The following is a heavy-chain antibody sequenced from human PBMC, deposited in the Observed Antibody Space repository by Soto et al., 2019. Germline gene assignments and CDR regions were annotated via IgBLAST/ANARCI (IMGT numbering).Heavy chain of an antibody. CDR2: IYYSGST. V-gene: IGHV4-31*03. J-gene: IGHJ4*02. CDR3: ARVQTYYYDSSGYYYSY. CDR1: GGSISSGGYY. D-gene: IGHD3-22*01. Sequence: SETLSLTCTVSGGSISSGGYYWSWIRQHPGKGLEWIGYIYYSGSTYYNPSLKSRVTISVDTSKNQFSLKLSSVTAADTAVYYCARVQTYYYDSSGYYYSYWGQGTLVTVSS.